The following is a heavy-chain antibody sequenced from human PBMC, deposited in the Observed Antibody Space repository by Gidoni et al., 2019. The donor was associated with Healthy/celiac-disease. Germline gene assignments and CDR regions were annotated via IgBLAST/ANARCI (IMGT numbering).Heavy chain of an antibody. Sequence: QLQLQESGPGLVKPSETLSLTCTVSGGSISSSSYYWGWIRQPPGKGLEWIGSIYYSGSTYYNPSLKSRVTISVDTSKNQFSLKLSSVTAADTAVYYCARLRYDSSGYYSTIYYYYGMDVWGQGTTVTVSS. V-gene: IGHV4-39*01. J-gene: IGHJ6*02. D-gene: IGHD3-22*01. CDR2: IYYSGST. CDR3: ARLRYDSSGYYSTIYYYYGMDV. CDR1: GGSISSSSYY.